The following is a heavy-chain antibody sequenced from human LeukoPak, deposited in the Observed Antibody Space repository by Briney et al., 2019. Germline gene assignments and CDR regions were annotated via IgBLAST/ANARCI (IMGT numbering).Heavy chain of an antibody. CDR3: ATENRITMVRGVHFDY. Sequence: SETLSLTCAVSGGSISSGGYSWSWIRQPPGKGLEWIGYIYHSGSTYYNPSLKSRVTISVDRSKNQFSLKLSSVTAADTAVYYCATENRITMVRGVHFDYWGQGTLVTVSS. D-gene: IGHD3-10*01. CDR2: IYHSGST. J-gene: IGHJ4*02. V-gene: IGHV4-30-2*01. CDR1: GGSISSGGYS.